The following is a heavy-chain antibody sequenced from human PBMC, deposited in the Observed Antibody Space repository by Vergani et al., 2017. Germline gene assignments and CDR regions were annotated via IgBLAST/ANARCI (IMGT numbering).Heavy chain of an antibody. CDR2: MYHSGST. Sequence: QLQLQESGPGLVKPSETLSLTCSVSGGSMSGYYWSWIRQPPGKELEWIGYMYHSGSTNYNPSLETRVTISGDTSKNQFSLKLNSVTAADTAVYYCASDTHSGQRADRWGQGILVTVTS. CDR3: ASDTHSGQRADR. J-gene: IGHJ5*02. D-gene: IGHD6-19*01. V-gene: IGHV4-59*01. CDR1: GGSMSGYY.